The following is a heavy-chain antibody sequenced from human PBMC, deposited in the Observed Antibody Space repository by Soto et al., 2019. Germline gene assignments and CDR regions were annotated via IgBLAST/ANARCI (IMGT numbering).Heavy chain of an antibody. CDR2: ISSNGATT. Sequence: GGSLRLSCAASRFTFSSYAMSWVRQAPGMGLEWVSTISSNGATTYYADSVKGRFTISRDNSKNTLYLQMNSLRAEDTAVYYCATGYSSGWSTRASAFDIWGQGTMVTVSS. CDR1: RFTFSSYA. CDR3: ATGYSSGWSTRASAFDI. J-gene: IGHJ3*02. V-gene: IGHV3-23*01. D-gene: IGHD6-19*01.